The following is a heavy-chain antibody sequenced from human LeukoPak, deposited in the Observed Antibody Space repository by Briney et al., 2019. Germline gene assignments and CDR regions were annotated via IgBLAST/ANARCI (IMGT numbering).Heavy chain of an antibody. J-gene: IGHJ5*02. CDR2: IYYSGSP. Sequence: SETLSLTCTVSGGSISSSSYYWGWIRQPPGKGLEWVGSIYYSGSPYYNPSLKSRVTISVDTSKKQFSLKLSSVTAADTAVYYCARHVGFITMVRGVINNNWFDPWGQGTLVTVSS. CDR3: ARHVGFITMVRGVINNNWFDP. CDR1: GGSISSSSYY. V-gene: IGHV4-39*01. D-gene: IGHD3-10*01.